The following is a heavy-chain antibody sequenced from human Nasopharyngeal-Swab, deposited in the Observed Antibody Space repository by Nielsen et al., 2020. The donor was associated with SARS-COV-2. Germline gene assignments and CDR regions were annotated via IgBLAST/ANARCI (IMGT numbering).Heavy chain of an antibody. CDR1: GGSISSYY. V-gene: IGHV4-59*08. D-gene: IGHD2-2*02. CDR3: ARQALGYCSSTSCYTAFDY. CDR2: IYYSGST. J-gene: IGHJ4*02. Sequence: SETLSLTCTVSGGSISSYYWSWIRQPPGKGLEWIGYIYYSGSTNYNPSLKSRVTISVDTSKNQFSLKLSSVTAADTAVYSCARQALGYCSSTSCYTAFDYWGQGTLVTVSS.